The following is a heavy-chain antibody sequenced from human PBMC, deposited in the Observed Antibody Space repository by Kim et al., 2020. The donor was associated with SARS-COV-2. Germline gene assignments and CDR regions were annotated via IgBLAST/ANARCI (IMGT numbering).Heavy chain of an antibody. V-gene: IGHV3-23*01. J-gene: IGHJ6*02. CDR3: AKGKYFDNNDYYSYTYYYGLDV. Sequence: GGSLRLSCAASGFIFSHYAMNWVSQAPGKGLEWVASISGSAGRTYYADSVKGRFTISRDNSKNTLDLQRNSLRAEDTAVSYCAKGKYFDNNDYYSYTYYYGLDVWGQGTTVTVSS. CDR2: ISGSAGRT. D-gene: IGHD3-22*01. CDR1: GFIFSHYA.